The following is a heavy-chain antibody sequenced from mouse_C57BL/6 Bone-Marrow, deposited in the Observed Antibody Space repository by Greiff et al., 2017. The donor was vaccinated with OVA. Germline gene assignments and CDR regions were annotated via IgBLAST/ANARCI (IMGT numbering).Heavy chain of an antibody. CDR3: ARNSNGDMDY. D-gene: IGHD2-5*01. Sequence: VQLQQSGAELVKPGASVKISCKASGYAFSSYWMHWVKQRPGKGLEWIGQIYPGDGDTNYNGKFKGKATLTADKSSSTAYMQLSSLTSEDSAVYFCARNSNGDMDYWGQGTSVTVSS. V-gene: IGHV1-80*01. CDR1: GYAFSSYW. CDR2: IYPGDGDT. J-gene: IGHJ4*01.